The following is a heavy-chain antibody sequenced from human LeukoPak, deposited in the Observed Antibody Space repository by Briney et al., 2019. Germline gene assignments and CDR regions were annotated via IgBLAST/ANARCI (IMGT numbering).Heavy chain of an antibody. J-gene: IGHJ4*02. Sequence: PSETLSLTCAVSGGSLSGYYWSWICQPPGKGLEWIGEINHSGSTNYNPSLKSRVTISVDTSKNQFSLKLSSVTAADTAVYYCATGRLLLPYWGQGTLVTVSS. CDR3: ATGRLLLPY. CDR1: GGSLSGYY. D-gene: IGHD2-15*01. V-gene: IGHV4-34*01. CDR2: INHSGST.